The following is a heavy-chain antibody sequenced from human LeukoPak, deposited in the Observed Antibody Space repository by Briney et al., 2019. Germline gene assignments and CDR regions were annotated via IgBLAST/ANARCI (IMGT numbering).Heavy chain of an antibody. Sequence: PSETLSLTCTVSGGSISSYYWSWIRHPPGKGLEWIGHTYYSGSTNYNPSLKSRVTISVDTSKNQFSLKLSSVTAADTAVYYCATPGAYSSGWYYFDYWGQGTLVTVSS. CDR3: ATPGAYSSGWYYFDY. V-gene: IGHV4-59*08. CDR1: GGSISSYY. J-gene: IGHJ4*02. CDR2: TYYSGST. D-gene: IGHD6-19*01.